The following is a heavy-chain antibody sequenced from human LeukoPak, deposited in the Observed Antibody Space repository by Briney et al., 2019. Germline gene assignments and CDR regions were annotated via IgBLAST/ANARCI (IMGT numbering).Heavy chain of an antibody. V-gene: IGHV3-7*03. Sequence: GGSLRLSREGSAFIFSGHWMTWVRQAPGKGLEWVANINGAGSEKYYVDSVKGRFTISRDNAKNSLFLQMNSLRDEDTAIYYCASPYDSSGYYDRWGQGTLVTVSS. CDR2: INGAGSEK. J-gene: IGHJ4*02. D-gene: IGHD3-22*01. CDR1: AFIFSGHW. CDR3: ASPYDSSGYYDR.